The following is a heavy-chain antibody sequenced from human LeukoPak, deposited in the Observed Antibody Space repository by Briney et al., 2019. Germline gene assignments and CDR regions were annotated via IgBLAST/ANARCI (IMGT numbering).Heavy chain of an antibody. J-gene: IGHJ5*02. Sequence: GGSLRLSCAASGFTVSSNYMSWVRQAPGKGLEWVSVIYSGGSTYYADSVKGRFTISRDNSKNTLYLQMNSLRAEDTAVYYCASSRTSDWFDPWGQGTLVTVSS. CDR3: ASSRTSDWFDP. V-gene: IGHV3-53*01. CDR1: GFTVSSNY. D-gene: IGHD3/OR15-3a*01. CDR2: IYSGGST.